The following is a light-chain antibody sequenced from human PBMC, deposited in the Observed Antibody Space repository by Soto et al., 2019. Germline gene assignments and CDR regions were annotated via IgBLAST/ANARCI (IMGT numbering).Light chain of an antibody. CDR1: QSVGRW. Sequence: DIQMTQSPATLSASVGDRVTITCRASQSVGRWLAWYQQKPGEAPKPLIYKASTLENGVPSRFSGSGSGTEFNLTISCLQPDDFATYYCQQYNSFSEYTFDQGTKLESK. CDR2: KAS. J-gene: IGKJ2*01. V-gene: IGKV1-5*03. CDR3: QQYNSFSEYT.